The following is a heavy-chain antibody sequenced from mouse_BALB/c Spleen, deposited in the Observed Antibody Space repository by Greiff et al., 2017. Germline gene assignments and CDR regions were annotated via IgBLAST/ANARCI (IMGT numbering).Heavy chain of an antibody. CDR3: ARDAMDY. J-gene: IGHJ4*01. CDR2: ISSGGSYT. V-gene: IGHV5-9-4*01. Sequence: EVKLVESGGGLVKPGGSLKLSCAASGFTFSSYAMSWVRQSPEKRLEWVAEISSGGSYTYYPDTVTGRFTISRDNAKNTLYLEMSSLRSEDTAMYYCARDAMDYWGQGTSVSVSS. CDR1: GFTFSSYA.